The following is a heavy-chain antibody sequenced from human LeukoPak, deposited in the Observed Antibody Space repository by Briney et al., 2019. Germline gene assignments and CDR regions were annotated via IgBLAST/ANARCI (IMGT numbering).Heavy chain of an antibody. J-gene: IGHJ4*02. Sequence: ASVKVSCKASGYTFTSYGISWVRQAPGQGLEWMGWISAYNGNTNYAQKLQGRVTMTTDTSTSTAYMELRSLRSDDTAVYYCASTLKWYSSSWSLDFWGQGTLVTVSS. D-gene: IGHD6-13*01. V-gene: IGHV1-18*01. CDR2: ISAYNGNT. CDR3: ASTLKWYSSSWSLDF. CDR1: GYTFTSYG.